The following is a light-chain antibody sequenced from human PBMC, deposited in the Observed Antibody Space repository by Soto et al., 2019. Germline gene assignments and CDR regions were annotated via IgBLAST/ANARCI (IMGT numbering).Light chain of an antibody. CDR2: SIN. V-gene: IGLV1-44*01. CDR1: SSSIGSNF. Sequence: QSVVTQPPSASGTPGQRVTISCSGSSSSIGSNFVSWYQRLPGTAPKLLIYSINQRPSGVPDRFSGSKSGTSASLAISGLQSEDEADYFCASWDDSLNGPVFGGGTKLTVL. CDR3: ASWDDSLNGPV. J-gene: IGLJ3*02.